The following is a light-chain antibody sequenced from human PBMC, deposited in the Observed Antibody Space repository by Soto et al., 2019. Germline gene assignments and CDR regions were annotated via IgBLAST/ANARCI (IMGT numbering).Light chain of an antibody. J-gene: IGKJ3*01. Sequence: EIVLTQSPGTLSLSPGERVTLSCRASQSVGDNYLAWYRQKPGQAPRLLIYGASHRATGIPDRFSGSGSGTAFTLTINRLEPGDFAVYYCQHYGSSPPFTFGPGTKVEIK. CDR3: QHYGSSPPFT. CDR1: QSVGDNY. V-gene: IGKV3-20*01. CDR2: GAS.